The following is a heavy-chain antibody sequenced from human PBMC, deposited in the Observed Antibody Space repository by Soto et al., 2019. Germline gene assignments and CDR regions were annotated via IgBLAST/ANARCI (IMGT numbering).Heavy chain of an antibody. Sequence: SQTLPLTSTVSAGSISRGDYYWSWLRQPQGKGLEWIGYIYYSGSTYYNPSLKSRVTISVDTSKNQFSLKLSSVTAADTAVYYCASVIFGSYSSGHHYG. J-gene: IGHJ6*01. D-gene: IGHD3-3*02. CDR1: AGSISRGDYY. CDR2: IYYSGST. CDR3: ASVIFGSYSSGHHYG. V-gene: IGHV4-30-4*08.